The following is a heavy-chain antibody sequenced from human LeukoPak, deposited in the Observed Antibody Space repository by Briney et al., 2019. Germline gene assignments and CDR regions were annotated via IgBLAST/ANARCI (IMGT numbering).Heavy chain of an antibody. V-gene: IGHV3-9*03. D-gene: IGHD3-10*01. Sequence: GGSLRLSCAASGFTVSSNYMSWVRQAPGKGLEWVAGISWHSNQIVYANSVKGRFTVSRDNAKSSLYLQMNSLRAEDMALYYCAKDKGSGSYYRTFDYWGQGTLVTVSS. CDR1: GFTVSSNY. J-gene: IGHJ4*02. CDR2: ISWHSNQI. CDR3: AKDKGSGSYYRTFDY.